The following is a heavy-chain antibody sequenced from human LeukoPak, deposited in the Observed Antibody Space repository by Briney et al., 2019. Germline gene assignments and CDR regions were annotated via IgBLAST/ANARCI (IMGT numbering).Heavy chain of an antibody. J-gene: IGHJ6*02. V-gene: IGHV1-2*02. D-gene: IGHD3-3*01. CDR1: GYTFTGYY. CDR3: CRNLLYYGVWRCYYPTGRVYGIDV. Sequence: ASVKVSCKASGYTFTGYYMHWVRQAPGQGLEWMGWINPNSGGTNYAQKFQGRVTMTRGTSISTADTELSRLRSDDTAVYYCCRNLLYYGVWRCYYPTGRVYGIDVWGQGTTVNVSS. CDR2: INPNSGGT.